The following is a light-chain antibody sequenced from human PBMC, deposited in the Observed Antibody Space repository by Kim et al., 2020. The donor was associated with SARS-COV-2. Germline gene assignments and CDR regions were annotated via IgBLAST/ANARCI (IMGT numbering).Light chain of an antibody. CDR3: QAWDNNAAI. V-gene: IGLV3-1*01. J-gene: IGLJ2*01. CDR2: QDI. CDR1: NLGGRY. Sequence: SVAPGQTATIPCSGDNLGGRYVSWYQQRPGQTPVLVMYQDIERPSGIPDRFSGSNSGNTATLTISGTQAMDEADYYCQAWDNNAAIFGGGTQLTVL.